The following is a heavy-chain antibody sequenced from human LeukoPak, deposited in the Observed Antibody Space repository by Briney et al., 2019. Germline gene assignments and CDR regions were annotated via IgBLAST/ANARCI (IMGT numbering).Heavy chain of an antibody. CDR1: GYTFTGYY. J-gene: IGHJ4*02. CDR2: INPNSGGT. Sequence: ASVKVSCKASGYTFTGYYMHWVRQAPGQGLEWMGWINPNSGGTNYAQKFQGRVTMTRDTSISTAYMELSRLRSDDTAVYYCASLTYSYGQAFDYWGQGTLVTVSS. D-gene: IGHD5-18*01. V-gene: IGHV1-2*02. CDR3: ASLTYSYGQAFDY.